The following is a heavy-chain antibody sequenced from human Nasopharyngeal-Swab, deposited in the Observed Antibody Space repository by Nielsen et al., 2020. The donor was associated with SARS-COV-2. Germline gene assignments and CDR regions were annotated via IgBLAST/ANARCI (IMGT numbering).Heavy chain of an antibody. CDR2: MNPKSGVT. Sequence: ASVKVSCKASGYTFRGYYMHWVRQAPGQGLEWMGWMNPKSGVTSYAQKFQGRVTMTRDTSTGTAYMELRRLTSDDTAVYFCASGGVYTSALFDYWGQGTLVTVSS. J-gene: IGHJ4*02. CDR1: GYTFRGYY. D-gene: IGHD3-16*01. V-gene: IGHV1-2*02. CDR3: ASGGVYTSALFDY.